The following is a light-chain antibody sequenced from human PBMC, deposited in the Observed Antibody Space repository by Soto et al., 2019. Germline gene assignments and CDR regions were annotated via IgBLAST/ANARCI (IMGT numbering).Light chain of an antibody. J-gene: IGKJ1*01. V-gene: IGKV3-20*01. CDR3: QQYESSRT. Sequence: EIVLTQSPGTLSLSPGERATLSCRASQSVSSRCLAWYQQKPGQAPKVLIYGASTRGTGIPDRFSGSGSGTDFTLTISSLEPDDFAVYYCQQYESSRTFGHGTKVE. CDR1: QSVSSRC. CDR2: GAS.